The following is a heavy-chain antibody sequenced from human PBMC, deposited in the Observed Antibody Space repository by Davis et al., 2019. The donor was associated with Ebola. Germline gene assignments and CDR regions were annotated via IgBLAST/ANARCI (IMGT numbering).Heavy chain of an antibody. Sequence: GESLKISCAASGFTFSGSAMHWVRQAPGKGLEWVAVIWYDGSNKYYADSVKGRFTISRDNSKNTLYLQMNSLRAEDTAVYYCARDYYYYYYGMDVWGQGTTVTVSS. J-gene: IGHJ6*02. CDR1: GFTFSGSA. CDR2: IWYDGSNK. CDR3: ARDYYYYYYGMDV. V-gene: IGHV3-33*08.